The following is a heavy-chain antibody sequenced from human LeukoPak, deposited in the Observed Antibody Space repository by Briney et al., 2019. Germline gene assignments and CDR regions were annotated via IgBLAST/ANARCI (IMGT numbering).Heavy chain of an antibody. D-gene: IGHD5-18*01. J-gene: IGHJ4*02. V-gene: IGHV4-39*01. Sequence: SETLSLTCTVSGGSISSSSYYWGYIRQPPGKGLEWIGIIYYSGTTYYNPSLKSRVTISVDTSKNQFSLKLSSVTAPDTAVYYCVRQGSGYSYGRSPPVDYWGQGTLVTVSS. CDR3: VRQGSGYSYGRSPPVDY. CDR2: IYYSGTT. CDR1: GGSISSSSYY.